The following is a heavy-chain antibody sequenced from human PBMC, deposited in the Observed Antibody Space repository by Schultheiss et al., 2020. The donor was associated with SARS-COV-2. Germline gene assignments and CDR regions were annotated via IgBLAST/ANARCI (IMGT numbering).Heavy chain of an antibody. D-gene: IGHD2/OR15-2a*01. J-gene: IGHJ6*02. CDR3: STDLSGGPKDYYYYGMDV. Sequence: GGSLRLSCAASGFTFNNAWLSWVRQAPGKGLEWVGRIKNNTDGGTTDYAAPVKGRFTISRDDSKSTLFLQMNSLKTEDTAVYHCSTDLSGGPKDYYYYGMDVWGRGTTGTVSS. V-gene: IGHV3-15*01. CDR1: GFTFNNAW. CDR2: IKNNTDGGTT.